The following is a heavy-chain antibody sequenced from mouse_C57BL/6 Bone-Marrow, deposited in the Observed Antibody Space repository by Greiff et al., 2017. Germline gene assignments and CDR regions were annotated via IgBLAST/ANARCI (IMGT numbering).Heavy chain of an antibody. CDR1: SYAFSTYW. J-gene: IGHJ2*01. D-gene: IGHD4-1*01. Sequence: VKLMESGAELVKPGASVKISCKVSSYAFSTYWMNWVKQRPGKGLEWIGQIYPGDGDTNYNGKFKGKATLTADKSSSTAYMQLSSLTSEDSAVYFCARDWDYFDYWGQGTTLTVSS. CDR2: IYPGDGDT. CDR3: ARDWDYFDY. V-gene: IGHV1-80*01.